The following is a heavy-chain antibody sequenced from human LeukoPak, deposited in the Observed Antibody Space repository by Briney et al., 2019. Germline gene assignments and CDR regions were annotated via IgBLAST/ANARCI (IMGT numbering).Heavy chain of an antibody. D-gene: IGHD2-2*01. Sequence: ASVKVSYKASGYTFTSYGISWVRQAPGQGLEWMGWISAYNGNTNYAQKLQGRVTMTTDTSTSTAYMELRSLRSDDTAVYYCARAYCSSTSCYGVDWFDPWGQGTLVTVSS. CDR3: ARAYCSSTSCYGVDWFDP. J-gene: IGHJ5*02. CDR2: ISAYNGNT. CDR1: GYTFTSYG. V-gene: IGHV1-18*01.